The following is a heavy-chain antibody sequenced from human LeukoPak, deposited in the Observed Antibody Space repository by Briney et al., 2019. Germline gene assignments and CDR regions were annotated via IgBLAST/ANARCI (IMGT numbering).Heavy chain of an antibody. CDR1: GYTFTGYY. J-gene: IGHJ4*02. D-gene: IGHD3-16*01. V-gene: IGHV1-2*02. Sequence: GASVKVSCKASGYTFTGYYLHWVRQAPGQGLEWMGWINPNTGGTNYAQKFQGRVTMTRDTSISTAYMELRSLRSDDTAVYYCARTDGRLGELYDYWGQGTLVTVSS. CDR3: ARTDGRLGELYDY. CDR2: INPNTGGT.